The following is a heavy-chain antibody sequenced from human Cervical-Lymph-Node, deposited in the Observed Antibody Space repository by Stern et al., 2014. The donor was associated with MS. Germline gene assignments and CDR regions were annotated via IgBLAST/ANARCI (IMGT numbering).Heavy chain of an antibody. CDR3: ARDVYSDSRRGLDV. CDR1: GVFISRGGYY. V-gene: IGHV4-31*03. D-gene: IGHD5-12*01. Sequence: QVQLQESVPGLVRPSQTLSLTCTVPGVFISRGGYYWPWPPQHHGKGLDGIGSIYYSGSTYYNPSLRGRLLISLDTSGNHFSLNLNSVTAADTAVYYCARDVYSDSRRGLDVWGQGTTVTVSS. CDR2: IYYSGST. J-gene: IGHJ6*02.